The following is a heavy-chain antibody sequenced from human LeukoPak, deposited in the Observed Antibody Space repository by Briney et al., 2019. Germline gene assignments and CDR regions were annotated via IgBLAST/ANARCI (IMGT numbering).Heavy chain of an antibody. CDR2: ISAYNGNT. CDR1: GYTFTSYD. Sequence: ASVKVSCKASGYTFTSYDISWVRQAPGQGLEWMGWISAYNGNTNYAQKLQGRVTMTTDTSTSTAYMELRSLRSDDTAVYYCARDLLGVGQWLVRGGFDYWGQGTLVTVPS. J-gene: IGHJ4*02. D-gene: IGHD6-19*01. V-gene: IGHV1-18*01. CDR3: ARDLLGVGQWLVRGGFDY.